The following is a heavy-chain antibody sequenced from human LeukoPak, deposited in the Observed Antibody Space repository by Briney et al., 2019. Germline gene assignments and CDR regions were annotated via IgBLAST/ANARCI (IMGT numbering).Heavy chain of an antibody. CDR1: GGSFSGYY. Sequence: SETLSLTCAVYGGSFSGYYWSWIRQPPGKGLEWIGEINHSGSTNYNPSLKSRVTISVDTSKNQFSLKLSSVTAADTAVYYCARGGRGFWGGYAARAFDIWGQETMVTVSS. CDR2: INHSGST. D-gene: IGHD3-3*01. CDR3: ARGGRGFWGGYAARAFDI. V-gene: IGHV4-34*01. J-gene: IGHJ3*02.